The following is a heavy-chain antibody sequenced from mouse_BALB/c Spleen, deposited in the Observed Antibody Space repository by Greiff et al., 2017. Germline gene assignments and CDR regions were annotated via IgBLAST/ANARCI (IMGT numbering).Heavy chain of an antibody. D-gene: IGHD2-4*01. Sequence: VQLQQSGPELVKPGASVKMSCKASGYTFTSYVMHWVKQRPGQGLEWIGWINPGNGNTKYNEKFKGKATLTADKSSSTAYMQLSSLTSEDSAVYFCARPCDYGGEFDYWGQGTTLTVSS. V-gene: IGHV1-14*01. J-gene: IGHJ2*01. CDR1: GYTFTSYV. CDR3: ARPCDYGGEFDY. CDR2: INPGNGNT.